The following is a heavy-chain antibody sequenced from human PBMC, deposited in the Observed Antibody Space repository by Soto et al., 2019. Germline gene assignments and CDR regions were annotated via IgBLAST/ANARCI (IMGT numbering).Heavy chain of an antibody. D-gene: IGHD2-21*01. J-gene: IGHJ4*02. CDR1: GITFSLYE. Sequence: GVSLRLSCAASGITFSLYEMNWVRQAPGKGLEWVSYISGSGTTIYYADSLKGRFTISRDNDKNSLYLQMNDLRAEETAVYYCVREVSAPLDYWGKGTLRNASS. CDR3: VREVSAPLDY. CDR2: ISGSGTTI. V-gene: IGHV3-48*03.